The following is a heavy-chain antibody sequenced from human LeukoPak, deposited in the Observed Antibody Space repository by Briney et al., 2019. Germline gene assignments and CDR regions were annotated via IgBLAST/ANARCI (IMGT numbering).Heavy chain of an antibody. J-gene: IGHJ6*02. CDR2: ISSASGTI. D-gene: IGHD1-26*01. V-gene: IGHV3-48*03. CDR3: ARSTELSDPYFYYGMDV. CDR1: GFSFRSFE. Sequence: GGSLRLSCAASGFSFRSFEMSWVRQAPGKGLECIAYISSASGTIYHADSVKGRFTISRDNANNSLYLQMSSLRAEDTAIYYCARSTELSDPYFYYGMDVWGQGTTVIVSS.